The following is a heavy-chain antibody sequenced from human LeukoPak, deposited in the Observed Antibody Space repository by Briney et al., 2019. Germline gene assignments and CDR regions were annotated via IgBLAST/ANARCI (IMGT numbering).Heavy chain of an antibody. CDR2: ISGSGGST. CDR3: AKDLLGYSSSLDY. J-gene: IGHJ4*02. V-gene: IGHV3-23*01. Sequence: GGSLRLSCAASGFTFSSYGMSWVRQAPGKGLEWVSAISGSGGSTYYADSVKGRFTISRDNSKNTLYLQMNSLRAEDTAVYYCAKDLLGYSSSLDYWGQGTLVTVSS. CDR1: GFTFSSYG. D-gene: IGHD6-13*01.